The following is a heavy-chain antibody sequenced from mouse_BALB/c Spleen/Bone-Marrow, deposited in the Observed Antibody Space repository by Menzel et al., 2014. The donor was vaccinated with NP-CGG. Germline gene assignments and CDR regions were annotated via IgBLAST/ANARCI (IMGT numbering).Heavy chain of an antibody. CDR2: VLPGSGST. CDR1: GYTFSTYW. CDR3: ARWGSSRAMDY. Sequence: VKVVESGAELMKPGASVKISCKATGYTFSTYWIEWVKQRPGRGLEWIGEVLPGSGSTNYNEKFKGKATFTADTSSNTAYIQLSSLTSEDSAVYYCARWGSSRAMDYWGQGTSVTVSS. V-gene: IGHV1-9*01. D-gene: IGHD3-1*01. J-gene: IGHJ4*01.